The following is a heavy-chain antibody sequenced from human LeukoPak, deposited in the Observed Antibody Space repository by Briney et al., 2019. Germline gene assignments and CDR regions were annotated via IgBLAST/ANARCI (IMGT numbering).Heavy chain of an antibody. D-gene: IGHD1-26*01. J-gene: IGHJ4*02. CDR2: ISANGDVT. CDR1: GFTFSSYA. Sequence: GGSLRLSCAASGFTFSSYAMSWVRQAPGKGLEWVSYISANGDVTYYADSVKGRFTISRDNSNNTLYLQMNSLRAEGAAVYFCAKPPGLVGVGDYWGQGTLVTVSS. V-gene: IGHV3-23*01. CDR3: AKPPGLVGVGDY.